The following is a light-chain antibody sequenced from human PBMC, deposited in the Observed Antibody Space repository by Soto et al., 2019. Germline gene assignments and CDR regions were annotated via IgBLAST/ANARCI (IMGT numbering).Light chain of an antibody. CDR2: GAS. CDR3: QQYGSSPRALT. CDR1: QSVSSSY. V-gene: IGKV3-20*01. Sequence: EIVLTQSPGTLSLSPGERATLSCRASQSVSSSYLAWYQQKPGQAPRLPIYGASSRATGIPDRFSGSGSGTDFTLTISRLEPEDFAVYYCQQYGSSPRALTFGGGTKVDIK. J-gene: IGKJ4*01.